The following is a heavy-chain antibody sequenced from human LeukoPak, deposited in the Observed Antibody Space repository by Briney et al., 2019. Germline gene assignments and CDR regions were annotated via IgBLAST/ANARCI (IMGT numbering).Heavy chain of an antibody. V-gene: IGHV4-30-2*02. CDR1: GGSISSGGYS. D-gene: IGHD2-2*01. J-gene: IGHJ6*02. Sequence: SQTLSLTCAVSGGSISSGGYSWSWIRQPPGKGLGWIGYIYHSGSTYYNPSLKSRVTISVDTSKNQFSLKLSSVTAADTAVYYCAGTIVVVPAAHQISPYYYYGMDVWGQGTTVTVSS. CDR3: AGTIVVVPAAHQISPYYYYGMDV. CDR2: IYHSGST.